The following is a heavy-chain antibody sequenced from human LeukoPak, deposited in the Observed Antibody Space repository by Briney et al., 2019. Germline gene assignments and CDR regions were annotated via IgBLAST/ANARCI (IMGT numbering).Heavy chain of an antibody. CDR1: GFTFSSYA. Sequence: GGSLRLSCAASGFTFSSYAMSWVRQAPGKGLEWVSAISGSGGSTYYADSVKGRFTISRDNSKSTLYLQMNSLRAEDTAVYYCAKDGGEYYDILTGYYPRLYYMDVWGKGTTVTISS. D-gene: IGHD3-9*01. CDR3: AKDGGEYYDILTGYYPRLYYMDV. CDR2: ISGSGGST. J-gene: IGHJ6*03. V-gene: IGHV3-23*01.